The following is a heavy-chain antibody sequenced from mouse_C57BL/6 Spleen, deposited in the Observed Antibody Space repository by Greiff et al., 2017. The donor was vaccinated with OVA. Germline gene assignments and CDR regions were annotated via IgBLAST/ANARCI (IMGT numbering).Heavy chain of an antibody. V-gene: IGHV1-52*01. CDR3: ARGAPDGYDGYVDV. Sequence: QVQLQQPGAELVRPGSSVKLSCKASGYTFTSYWMHWVKQRPIQGLEWIGNIDPSDSVTHYNQKFKDKATLTVDKSSSTAYMQLSSLTSEASAVYYCARGAPDGYDGYVDVWGTGTTVTVSS. J-gene: IGHJ1*03. CDR1: GYTFTSYW. D-gene: IGHD2-2*01. CDR2: IDPSDSVT.